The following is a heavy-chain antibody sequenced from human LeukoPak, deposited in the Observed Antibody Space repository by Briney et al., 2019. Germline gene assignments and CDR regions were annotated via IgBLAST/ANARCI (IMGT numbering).Heavy chain of an antibody. D-gene: IGHD3-3*01. J-gene: IGHJ6*03. V-gene: IGHV4-61*05. CDR2: IYYSGST. Sequence: KPSETLSLTCTVSGGSISSSSYYWGWIRQPPGKGLEWIGYIYYSGSTNYNPSLKSRVTISVDTSKNQFSLKLSSVTAADTAVDYCARFHLEWLLSSYYYMDVWGKGTTVTVSS. CDR3: ARFHLEWLLSSYYYMDV. CDR1: GGSISSSSYY.